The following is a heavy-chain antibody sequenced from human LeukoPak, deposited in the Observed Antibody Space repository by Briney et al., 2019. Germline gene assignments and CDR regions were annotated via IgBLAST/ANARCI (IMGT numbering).Heavy chain of an antibody. D-gene: IGHD3-3*01. J-gene: IGHJ6*03. CDR2: INPNSGGT. CDR1: GYTFSDYH. V-gene: IGHV1-2*02. CDR3: ARGGQRKYTIFGVVYEVSHYYMDV. Sequence: VASVKVSCKASGYTFSDYHIHWVRQAPGQGLEWMGWINPNSGGTNYAQKFQGRVTMTRDTSISTAYMELSRLRSDDTAVYYCARGGQRKYTIFGVVYEVSHYYMDVWGKGTTVTVSS.